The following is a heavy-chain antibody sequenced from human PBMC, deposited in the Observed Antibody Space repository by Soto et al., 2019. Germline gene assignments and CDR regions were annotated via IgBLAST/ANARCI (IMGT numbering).Heavy chain of an antibody. CDR3: ARSSSSNCLDY. Sequence: QVQLVQSGAEVKKPGASVKVSCKASGYTFTSYYMHWVRQAPGQGLEWMGIINPSGGSTSYAQKFQGRVTMTRDTSTSTVYMELSRLRSEDTAVYYCARSSSSNCLDYWGQGTLVTVSS. CDR1: GYTFTSYY. CDR2: INPSGGST. J-gene: IGHJ4*02. V-gene: IGHV1-46*01. D-gene: IGHD6-6*01.